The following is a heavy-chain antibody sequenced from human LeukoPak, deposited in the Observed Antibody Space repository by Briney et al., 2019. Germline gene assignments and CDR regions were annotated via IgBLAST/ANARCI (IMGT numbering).Heavy chain of an antibody. CDR3: ARSPRDSSWYPYFQH. J-gene: IGHJ1*01. V-gene: IGHV3-48*02. D-gene: IGHD6-13*01. CDR1: GFTFSSYS. Sequence: PGGSLRLSCAASGFTFSSYSMNWVRQAPGKGLEWVSYISSSTSSIYYADSVKGRFTISRDNAKKSLYLQVNSLRDEDTAVYYCARSPRDSSWYPYFQHWGQGTLVTVSS. CDR2: ISSSTSSI.